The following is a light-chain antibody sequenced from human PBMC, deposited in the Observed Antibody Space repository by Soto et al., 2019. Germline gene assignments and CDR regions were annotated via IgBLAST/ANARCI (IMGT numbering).Light chain of an antibody. J-gene: IGKJ4*01. V-gene: IGKV1-12*01. CDR2: AVS. CDR3: KQSSAFPLT. Sequence: DIQMPRSPSSVSASVGDRVTITCRASQGINNWLAWYQKKPGKAPEILIYAVSYLQSGVPSRFSGSGSGTDFNLTISRLQPEDFATYFCKQSSAFPLTFGEGTQVDIK. CDR1: QGINNW.